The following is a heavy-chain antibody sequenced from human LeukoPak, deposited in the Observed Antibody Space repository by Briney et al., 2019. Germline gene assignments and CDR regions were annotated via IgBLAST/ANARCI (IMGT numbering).Heavy chain of an antibody. V-gene: IGHV4-34*01. CDR2: INHSGST. CDR3: ARVLLRYYYGMDV. Sequence: SSETLSLTCAVYGGSFSGYYWSWLRQPPGKGLEWVGEINHSGSTNYNPSLKSRVTISVDTSKNQFSLKLCSVTAADTAVYYCARVLLRYYYGMDVWGQGTTVTVSS. D-gene: IGHD2-8*01. CDR1: GGSFSGYY. J-gene: IGHJ6*02.